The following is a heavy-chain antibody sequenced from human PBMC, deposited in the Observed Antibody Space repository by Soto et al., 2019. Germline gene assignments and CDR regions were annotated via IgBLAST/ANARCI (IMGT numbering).Heavy chain of an antibody. V-gene: IGHV4-59*01. CDR1: GGSISTYY. D-gene: IGHD6-13*01. Sequence: SETLSLTCTVSGGSISTYYWSWIRQPPGKGLEWIGYINYSGRTNYNPSLKSRVTMSLNTSKNQFSLKLRSVTAADTAVFYCARYAGSSWFDYWGQGTLVTVSS. CDR3: ARYAGSSWFDY. CDR2: INYSGRT. J-gene: IGHJ4*02.